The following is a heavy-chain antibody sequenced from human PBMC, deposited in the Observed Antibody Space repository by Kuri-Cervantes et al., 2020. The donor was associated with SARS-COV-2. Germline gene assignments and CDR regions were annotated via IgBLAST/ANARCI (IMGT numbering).Heavy chain of an antibody. J-gene: IGHJ5*02. CDR3: ARSAPLPTYYDFWSGHGNWFDP. V-gene: IGHV3-38-3*01. CDR2: ISGGST. Sequence: GESLKISCAASGFTVSSNEMSWVRQAPGKGLEWVSSISGGSTYYADSRKGRFTISRDNSKNTLHLQMNSLRAEDTAVYYCARSAPLPTYYDFWSGHGNWFDPWGQGTLVTVSS. CDR1: GFTVSSNE. D-gene: IGHD3-3*01.